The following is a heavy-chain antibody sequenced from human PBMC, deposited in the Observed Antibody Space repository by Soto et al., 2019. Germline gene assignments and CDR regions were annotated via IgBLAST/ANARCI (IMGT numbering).Heavy chain of an antibody. Sequence: LETLSLTCTVSGGSVSSGSYYWSWIRQPPGKGLEWIGYIYYSGSTNYNPSLKSRVTMSVDTSKNQFSLKLSSVTAADTAVYYCARVYGGIQLEQRRIIDYWGQGTLVTVSS. J-gene: IGHJ4*02. CDR2: IYYSGST. V-gene: IGHV4-61*01. CDR1: GGSVSSGSYY. D-gene: IGHD1-1*01. CDR3: ARVYGGIQLEQRRIIDY.